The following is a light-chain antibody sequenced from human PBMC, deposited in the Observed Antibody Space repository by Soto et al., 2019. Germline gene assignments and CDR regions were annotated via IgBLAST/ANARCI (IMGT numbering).Light chain of an antibody. V-gene: IGKV1-5*01. Sequence: IQMTQSPSTLSASIGDRVTITCRASQSINNRLAWYQQMPGKAPNPLIHDASSLESGVPSRFSGSGSGTEFTLTISSLQPDDFATYYCLQDYNYVTFGQGTRLEIK. CDR3: LQDYNYVT. CDR1: QSINNR. J-gene: IGKJ5*01. CDR2: DAS.